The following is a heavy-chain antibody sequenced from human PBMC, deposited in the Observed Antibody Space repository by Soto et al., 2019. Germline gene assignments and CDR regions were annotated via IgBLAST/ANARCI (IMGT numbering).Heavy chain of an antibody. Sequence: QLQLQESGPGLVKPSEPLSLTCTVSGGSISSSSYYWGWIRQPPGRGLEWIGRIYYSGSTYYNPSLKSRVTLSVDSSKNQFPLKRSSVTAADTAVYYCARNLIQLWQPFFYWGQGTLVTVSS. D-gene: IGHD5-18*01. CDR1: GGSISSSSYY. CDR3: ARNLIQLWQPFFY. V-gene: IGHV4-39*01. CDR2: IYYSGST. J-gene: IGHJ4*02.